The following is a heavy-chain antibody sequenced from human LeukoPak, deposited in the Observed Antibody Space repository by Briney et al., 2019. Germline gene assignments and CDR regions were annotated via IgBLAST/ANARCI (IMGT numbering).Heavy chain of an antibody. J-gene: IGHJ1*01. V-gene: IGHV1-3*01. CDR3: AREGPVQKYFQH. CDR2: INAGNGNT. D-gene: IGHD1-1*01. Sequence: SVKVSCKASGYIFTSYAMHWVRQAPGQRLEWMGWINAGNGNTKYSQKFQGRVTITRDTSASTAYMELSSLRSEDTAVYYCAREGPVQKYFQHWGQGTLVTVSS. CDR1: GYIFTSYA.